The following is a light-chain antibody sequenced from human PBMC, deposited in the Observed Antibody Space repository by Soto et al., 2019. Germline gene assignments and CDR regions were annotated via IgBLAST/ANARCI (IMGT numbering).Light chain of an antibody. J-gene: IGLJ1*01. CDR1: DIGTKS. CDR3: QVWDNGSDQNV. CDR2: YDS. Sequence: SYELTQPPSVSVAPGKTVSITCGADDIGTKSVHWYQQKPGQAPLLVIYYDSDRLSGIPERFSGSNSGNTATLTISGVEAGDEADYFCQVWDNGSDQNVFGSGTKVTVL. V-gene: IGLV3-21*04.